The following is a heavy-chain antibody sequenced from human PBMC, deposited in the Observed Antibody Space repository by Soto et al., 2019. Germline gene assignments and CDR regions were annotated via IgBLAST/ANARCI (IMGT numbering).Heavy chain of an antibody. V-gene: IGHV3-21*01. CDR3: ARQGSSTKYYTMDV. CDR2: ISSSSSSTYI. Sequence: EVQLVESGGGLVKPGGSLRLSCAASGFTFSTYSMNWARQAPGKGLEWVSSISSSSSSTYIYYVDSVKGRFTISRDNAKNSLYLQMNSLRPEDTAVYYCARQGSSTKYYTMDVWGQGTTVTVSS. D-gene: IGHD2-2*01. CDR1: GFTFSTYS. J-gene: IGHJ6*02.